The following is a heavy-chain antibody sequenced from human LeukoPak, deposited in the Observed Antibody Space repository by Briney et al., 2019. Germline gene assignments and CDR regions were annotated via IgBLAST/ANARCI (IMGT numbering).Heavy chain of an antibody. J-gene: IGHJ6*02. V-gene: IGHV4-59*08. CDR1: GGSISSYY. D-gene: IGHD5-24*01. CDR3: ARHHYNYYYGMDV. CDR2: IYYSGST. Sequence: NPSETLSLTCTVSGGSISSYYWSWIRQPPGKGLEWIGYIYYSGSTYYNPSLKSRVTISVDSSKNQFSLQLSSVTAADTAVYYCARHHYNYYYGMDVWGQGTTVTVSS.